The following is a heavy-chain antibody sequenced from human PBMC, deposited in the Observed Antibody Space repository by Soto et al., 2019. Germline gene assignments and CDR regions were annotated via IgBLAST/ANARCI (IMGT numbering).Heavy chain of an antibody. Sequence: GGSLRLSCAIFESTVSRDWMNWVRQAPGKGLEWVAHINQDGSEKYYVDSVKGRFTISRDNAKKSLYLQMNSLRPADTAMYYCSGGVGDAFWGQGTLVNVSS. D-gene: IGHD1-26*01. CDR3: SGGVGDAF. V-gene: IGHV3-7*04. CDR2: INQDGSEK. CDR1: ESTVSRDW. J-gene: IGHJ4*02.